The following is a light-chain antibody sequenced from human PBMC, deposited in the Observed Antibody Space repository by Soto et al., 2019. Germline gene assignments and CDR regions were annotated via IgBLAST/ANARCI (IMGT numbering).Light chain of an antibody. J-gene: IGKJ5*01. Sequence: ETVMTQSPDTLSVSPGDRATLSCRASQSVSSNLAWYQQKPGQAPRLLIYGASTRATGIPARFSGSGSGTEFTLTISSLQSEDFAVYYCQQYNNWLITFGQGGRLAIK. CDR2: GAS. V-gene: IGKV3-15*01. CDR3: QQYNNWLIT. CDR1: QSVSSN.